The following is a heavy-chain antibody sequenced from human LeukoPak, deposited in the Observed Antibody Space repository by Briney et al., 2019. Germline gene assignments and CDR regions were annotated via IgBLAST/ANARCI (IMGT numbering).Heavy chain of an antibody. D-gene: IGHD3-9*01. CDR2: IYHSGST. CDR3: ARDAAYYDILTGYSPLGY. V-gene: IGHV4-4*02. CDR1: GGSISSSNW. Sequence: SETLSLTCAVSGGSISSSNWWSWVRQPPGKGLEWIGEIYHSGSTNYNPSLKSRVTISVDKSKNQFSLKLSSVTAADRAVYYCARDAAYYDILTGYSPLGYWGQGTLVTVSS. J-gene: IGHJ4*02.